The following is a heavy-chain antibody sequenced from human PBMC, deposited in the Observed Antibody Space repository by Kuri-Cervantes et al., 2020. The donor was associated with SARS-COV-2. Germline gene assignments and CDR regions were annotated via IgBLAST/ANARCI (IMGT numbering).Heavy chain of an antibody. CDR2: IYYSGST. CDR3: ARQGFSKGGYFDY. D-gene: IGHD3-3*01. CDR1: GGPISSSSYY. V-gene: IGHV4-39*01. Sequence: SETLSLTCTVSGGPISSSSYYWGWIRQPPGKGLEWIGSIYYSGSTYYNPSLKSRVTISVDTSKNQFSLKLSSVTAADTAVYYCARQGFSKGGYFDYWGQGTLVTVSS. J-gene: IGHJ4*02.